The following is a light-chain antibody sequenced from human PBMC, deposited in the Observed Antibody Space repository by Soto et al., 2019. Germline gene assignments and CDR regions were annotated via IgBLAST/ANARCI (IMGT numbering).Light chain of an antibody. CDR1: SSDVGAYNY. V-gene: IGLV2-8*01. CDR3: TPYAGTYSFFYV. Sequence: QSALTQPLSASGSPGQSVTISCTGTSSDVGAYNYVSWYQQLPGKAPKLIIYEVSKRPSGVPDRFSGSKSGNTASLTVSGLQAEDEADYYCTPYAGTYSFFYVFGTGTKVTVL. CDR2: EVS. J-gene: IGLJ1*01.